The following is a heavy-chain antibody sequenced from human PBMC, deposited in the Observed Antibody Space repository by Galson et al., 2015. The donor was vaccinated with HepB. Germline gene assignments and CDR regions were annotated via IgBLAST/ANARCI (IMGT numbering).Heavy chain of an antibody. J-gene: IGHJ4*02. CDR3: ARVADADYGDHSHFDY. CDR1: GFTFSDYY. D-gene: IGHD4-17*01. CDR2: ISSSTTYT. V-gene: IGHV3-11*06. Sequence: SLRLSCAASGFTFSDYYMGWIRQAPGKGLEWLSYISSSTTYTNYADSVKGRFTISRDNAKNSLFLQINSLRAEDTAVYYCARVADADYGDHSHFDYWGQGTLVTVSS.